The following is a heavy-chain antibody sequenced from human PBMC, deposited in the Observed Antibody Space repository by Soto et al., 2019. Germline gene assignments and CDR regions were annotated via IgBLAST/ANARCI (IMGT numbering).Heavy chain of an antibody. CDR3: ARTGYSSGFSRPTPNYYYYYMDV. CDR1: GYTFTSYG. V-gene: IGHV1-18*01. J-gene: IGHJ6*03. Sequence: ASVKVSCKASGYTFTSYGISWVRQAPGQGLEWMGWISAYNGNTNYAQKLQGRVTMTTDTSTSTAYMELRSLRSDDTAVYYCARTGYSSGFSRPTPNYYYYYMDVWGKGTTVTVSS. CDR2: ISAYNGNT. D-gene: IGHD6-19*01.